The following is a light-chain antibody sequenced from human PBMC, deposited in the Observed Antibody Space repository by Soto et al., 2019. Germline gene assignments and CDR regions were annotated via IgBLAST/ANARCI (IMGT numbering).Light chain of an antibody. V-gene: IGKV1-33*01. J-gene: IGKJ4*01. CDR3: QQYDNLPPL. CDR2: DAS. Sequence: DIQMTQSPSSLSASVGDRVTITCQASQDISNYLNWYQQKPGKAPKLLIYDASNLETGVPSRFSGSGSGPDFTFTIGSLQPEDSATYYCQQYDNLPPLFGGGTKVEIK. CDR1: QDISNY.